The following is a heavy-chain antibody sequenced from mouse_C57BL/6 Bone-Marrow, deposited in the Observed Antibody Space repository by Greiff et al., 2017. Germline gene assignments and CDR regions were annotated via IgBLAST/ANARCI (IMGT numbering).Heavy chain of an antibody. CDR3: ARVRQGAMYY. D-gene: IGHD3-2*01. CDR1: GFTFSSYA. Sequence: EVQVVESGGGLVKPGGSLKLSCAASGFTFSSYAMSWVRQTPEKRLEWVAAISDGGSYTYYPDNVKGRFTISRDKAKNNLYLQMSHLKSEDTAMYYCARVRQGAMYYWGQGTSVTVSS. V-gene: IGHV5-4*01. CDR2: ISDGGSYT. J-gene: IGHJ4*01.